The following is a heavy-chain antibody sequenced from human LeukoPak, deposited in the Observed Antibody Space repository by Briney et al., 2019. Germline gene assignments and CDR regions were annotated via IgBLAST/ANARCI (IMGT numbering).Heavy chain of an antibody. J-gene: IGHJ4*02. Sequence: GGSLRLSCAASGFTFDDYGMTWVRQAPGKGLEWVSGINWNGDTRGYADSVKGRFTISRDNAKNSLYLQMNSLRAEDTALYYCARGTGTLDYWGQGTLATVSS. CDR1: GFTFDDYG. CDR2: INWNGDTR. CDR3: ARGTGTLDY. D-gene: IGHD1-7*01. V-gene: IGHV3-20*04.